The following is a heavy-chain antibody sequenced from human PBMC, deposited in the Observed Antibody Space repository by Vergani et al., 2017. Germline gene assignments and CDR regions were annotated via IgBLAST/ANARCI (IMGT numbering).Heavy chain of an antibody. CDR2: IIPIFGTA. D-gene: IGHD2-15*01. CDR3: ARDYCSCGSCYSVSLYI. J-gene: IGHJ3*02. V-gene: IGHV1-69*01. CDR1: GGNFSSYA. Sequence: QVQLVQSGAEVKKPGSSVKVSCKASGGNFSSYAISWVRQAPGQGLEWMGGIIPIFGTANYAQKFQGRVTITADESTSTAYMELSSLRSEDTAVYYCARDYCSCGSCYSVSLYIWGQGTMVTVSS.